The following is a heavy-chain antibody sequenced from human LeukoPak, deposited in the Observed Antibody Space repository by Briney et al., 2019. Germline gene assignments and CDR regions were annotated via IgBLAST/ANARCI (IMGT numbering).Heavy chain of an antibody. J-gene: IGHJ4*02. CDR2: IYYSGST. Sequence: SETLCLTCTVSGVSISSYYWSWIRQPPGKGLEWVGYIYYSGSTNYNPSLKSRVTISVDTSKNQFSLKLSSVTAADTAVYYCAGGGTELWSDYWGQGTLVTVSS. CDR1: GVSISSYY. V-gene: IGHV4-59*01. CDR3: AGGGTELWSDY. D-gene: IGHD5-18*01.